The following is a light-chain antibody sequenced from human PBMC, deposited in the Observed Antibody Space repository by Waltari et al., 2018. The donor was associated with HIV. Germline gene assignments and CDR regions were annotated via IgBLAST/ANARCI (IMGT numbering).Light chain of an antibody. CDR2: AVS. CDR3: QQYGSSPLT. Sequence: EIVLTQSPVTLSLSPGERAALSCRASQSVGYFLAWYQQKPGQPPRLLISAVSKRAAGTPARFSGSGSGTDFTLTISRLEPEDFAVYYCQQYGSSPLTFGGGTKVEIK. CDR1: QSVGYF. V-gene: IGKV3-20*01. J-gene: IGKJ4*01.